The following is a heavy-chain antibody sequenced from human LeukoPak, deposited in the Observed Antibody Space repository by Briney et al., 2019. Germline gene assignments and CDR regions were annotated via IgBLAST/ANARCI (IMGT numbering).Heavy chain of an antibody. CDR3: ATDLQNEGTGIR. CDR2: VDPEDGET. J-gene: IGHJ4*02. D-gene: IGHD1-14*01. CDR1: GYTFTDYY. V-gene: IGHV1-69-2*01. Sequence: ASVKVSCKVSGYTFTDYYMHWVQQAPGKGLEWMGLVDPEDGETIYAEKFQGRVTVTADTSTDTAYMELSSLRSEDTAVYYCATDLQNEGTGIRWGQGTLVTVSS.